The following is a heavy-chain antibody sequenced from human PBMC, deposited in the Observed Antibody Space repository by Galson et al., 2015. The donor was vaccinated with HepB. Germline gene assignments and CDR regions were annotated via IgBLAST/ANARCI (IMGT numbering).Heavy chain of an antibody. V-gene: IGHV1-46*01. D-gene: IGHD2-15*01. CDR3: ARGGDLVYGNGETSVPPKSPKN. CDR1: GYTFTAYY. J-gene: IGHJ4*02. Sequence: SVKVSCKATGYTFTAYYIHWVRQAPGQGLEWMGIINPSSGGTNYAQKFQGRVTMTRDTSTSTVYMDLSSLKSDDTAIYYCARGGDLVYGNGETSVPPKSPKNWGQGTLVTVSS. CDR2: INPSSGGT.